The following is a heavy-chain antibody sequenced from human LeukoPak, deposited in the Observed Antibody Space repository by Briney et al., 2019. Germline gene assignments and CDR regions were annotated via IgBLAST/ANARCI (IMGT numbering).Heavy chain of an antibody. CDR1: GFTFDDYA. J-gene: IGHJ6*04. D-gene: IGHD2-2*01. Sequence: GGSLRLSCAASGFTFDDYAMHWVRQAPGKGLEWVSLISWDGGSTYYADSVKGRFTISRDNIKNSLYLQMDSLRAEDTALYYCAKDIKSCGIVVVPAGGMDVWGKGTTVTVSS. V-gene: IGHV3-43D*04. CDR3: AKDIKSCGIVVVPAGGMDV. CDR2: ISWDGGST.